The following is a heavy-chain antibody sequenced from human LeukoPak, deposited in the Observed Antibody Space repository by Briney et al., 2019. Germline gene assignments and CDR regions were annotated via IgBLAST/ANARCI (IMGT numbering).Heavy chain of an antibody. Sequence: GASVKVSCKASGYTFTSYDINWVRQATGQGLEWMGWMNPNSGNTGYAQKFQGRVTITRNTSISTAYMELSSLRSEDTAVYYCARGIRFDFWSGCSSYYYYMDVWGKGTTVTVSS. J-gene: IGHJ6*03. D-gene: IGHD3-3*01. CDR2: MNPNSGNT. V-gene: IGHV1-8*03. CDR1: GYTFTSYD. CDR3: ARGIRFDFWSGCSSYYYYMDV.